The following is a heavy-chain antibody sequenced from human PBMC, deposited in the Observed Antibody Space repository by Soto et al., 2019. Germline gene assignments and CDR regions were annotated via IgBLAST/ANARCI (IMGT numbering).Heavy chain of an antibody. V-gene: IGHV4-39*01. CDR3: ARRERYYGSKAWFDT. CDR2: VYYNEKT. Sequence: SSSXSLTCSVSGVCIISFTDYLCWIRQPPGKGLDWIGTVYYNEKTYYNPSLKSRVTITVDTAKNQFSLNLRSVTAADTAMYFCARRERYYGSKAWFDTWGQGPLVTVYS. D-gene: IGHD3-10*01. J-gene: IGHJ5*02. CDR1: GVCIISFTDY.